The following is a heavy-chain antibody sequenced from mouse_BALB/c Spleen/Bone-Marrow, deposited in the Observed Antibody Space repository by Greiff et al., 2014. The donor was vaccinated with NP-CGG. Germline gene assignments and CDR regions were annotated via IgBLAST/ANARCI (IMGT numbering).Heavy chain of an antibody. D-gene: IGHD2-3*01. CDR3: TRHGGYYPYYYAMDY. CDR1: GFAFSSYD. V-gene: IGHV5-12-1*01. J-gene: IGHJ4*01. Sequence: EVHLVESGGGLVKPGGSLKLSCAASGFAFSSYDMSWFRQTPEKRLEWVAYISHGGGTTYYSDTVKGRFTISRDNAKNTLYLQMSSLKSEDTAIYYCTRHGGYYPYYYAMDYWGQGTSVTVSS. CDR2: ISHGGGTT.